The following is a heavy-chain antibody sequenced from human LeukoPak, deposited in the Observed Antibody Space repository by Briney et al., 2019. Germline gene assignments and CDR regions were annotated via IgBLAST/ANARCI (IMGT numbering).Heavy chain of an antibody. CDR2: IYSGGST. CDR3: TTTYDSSGYFGY. J-gene: IGHJ4*02. V-gene: IGHV3-53*01. CDR1: GFIFGNHW. D-gene: IGHD3-22*01. Sequence: GGSLRLSCVASGFIFGNHWMGWVRQAPGKGLEWVSVIYSGGSTYYADSVKGRFTISRDNSKNTLYLQMNSLRAEDTAVYYCTTTYDSSGYFGYWGQGTLVTVSS.